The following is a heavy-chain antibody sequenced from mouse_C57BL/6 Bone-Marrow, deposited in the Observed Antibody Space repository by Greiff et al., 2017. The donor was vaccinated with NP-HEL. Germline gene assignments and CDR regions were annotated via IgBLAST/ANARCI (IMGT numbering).Heavy chain of an antibody. D-gene: IGHD1-1*01. Sequence: VQLQQSGAELARPGASVKMSCKASGYTFTSYTMHWVNQRPGQGLEWIGYINPSSGYTKYNQKFKGKFTLSTDKSQSTFYMQLSSLTSEDSAIDYCAREHLAEVAHLDYWGKGTTVTVSS. CDR1: GYTFTSYT. J-gene: IGHJ4*01. V-gene: IGHV1-4*01. CDR3: AREHLAEVAHLDY. CDR2: INPSSGYT.